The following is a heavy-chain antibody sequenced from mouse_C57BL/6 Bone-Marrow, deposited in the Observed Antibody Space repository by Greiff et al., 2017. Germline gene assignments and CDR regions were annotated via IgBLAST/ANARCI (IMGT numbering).Heavy chain of an antibody. D-gene: IGHD1-1*01. Sequence: EVKVEESGPGLVKPSQSLSLTCSVTGYSITSGYYWNWIRQFPGNKLEWMGYISYDGSNNYNPSLKNRISITRDTSKNQFFLKLNSVTTEDTATYYCARGGFGYYGSSYAMDYWGQGTSVTVSS. CDR1: GYSITSGYY. V-gene: IGHV3-6*01. CDR2: ISYDGSN. CDR3: ARGGFGYYGSSYAMDY. J-gene: IGHJ4*01.